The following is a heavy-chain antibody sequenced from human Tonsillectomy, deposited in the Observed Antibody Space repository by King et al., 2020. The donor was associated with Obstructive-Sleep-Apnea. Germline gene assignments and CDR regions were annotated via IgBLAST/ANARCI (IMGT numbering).Heavy chain of an antibody. J-gene: IGHJ4*02. CDR3: AGRSGAATAFDY. CDR2: ISSSSSSI. Sequence: DVQLVESGGGLVQPGGSLRLSCAASEFTFSSYSMNRVRQAPGKGLEWISYISSSSSSIYHADSVKGRFTISRDNAKNSLYLQMNSLRAEDTAVYYCAGRSGAATAFDYWGQGTLVTVSS. D-gene: IGHD2-15*01. V-gene: IGHV3-48*04. CDR1: EFTFSSYS.